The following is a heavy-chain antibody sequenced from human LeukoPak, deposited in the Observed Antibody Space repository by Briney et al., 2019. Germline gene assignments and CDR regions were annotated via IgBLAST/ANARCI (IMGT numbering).Heavy chain of an antibody. V-gene: IGHV4-34*01. CDR1: GGSFSGYY. J-gene: IGHJ3*02. D-gene: IGHD6-13*01. CDR3: ARVMALNSFRSSWYAFDI. Sequence: SETLSLTCAVYGGSFSGYYWSWIRQPPGKGLEWIGEINHSGSTNYNPSLKSRVTISVDTSKNQFSLKLSSVTAADTAVYYCARVMALNSFRSSWYAFDIWGQGTIVTVSS. CDR2: INHSGST.